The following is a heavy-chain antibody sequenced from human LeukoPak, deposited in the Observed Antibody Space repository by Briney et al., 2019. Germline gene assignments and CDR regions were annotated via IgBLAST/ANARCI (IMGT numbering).Heavy chain of an antibody. CDR3: AREVDCSGGSCYHFDY. V-gene: IGHV4-59*01. Sequence: PSQTLSLTCTVSGGSIGSYYWSWIRRPPGKGLEWIGYIYYSGSTNYNPSLKSRVTISVDTSKNQFSLKLSSVTAADTAVYYCAREVDCSGGSCYHFDYWGQGTLVTVSS. CDR2: IYYSGST. CDR1: GGSIGSYY. J-gene: IGHJ4*02. D-gene: IGHD2-15*01.